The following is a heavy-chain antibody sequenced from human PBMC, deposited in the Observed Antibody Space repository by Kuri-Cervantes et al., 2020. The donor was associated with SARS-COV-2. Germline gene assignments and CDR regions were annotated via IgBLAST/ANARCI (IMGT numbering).Heavy chain of an antibody. Sequence: GESLKISCAASGFTFSGYAMSWVRQAPGKGLEWVGRIKSKTDGGTTDYAAPVKGRFTISRDDSKNTLYLQMNSLKTEDTAVYYCTTILTGGGGYWGQGTLVTVSS. D-gene: IGHD7-27*01. V-gene: IGHV3-15*01. CDR1: GFTFSGYA. J-gene: IGHJ4*02. CDR2: IKSKTDGGTT. CDR3: TTILTGGGGY.